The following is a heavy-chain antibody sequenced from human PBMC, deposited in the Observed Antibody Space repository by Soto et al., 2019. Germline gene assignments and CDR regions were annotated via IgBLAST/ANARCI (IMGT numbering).Heavy chain of an antibody. D-gene: IGHD5-12*01. Sequence: GGSLRLSCAASGFTFSDYYMSWIRQAPGKGLEWVSYISSSGSTIYYADSVKGRFTISRDNAKNSLYLQMNSLRAEDTAVYYCVRDRSYDSRWFDPWGQGTLVTVSS. CDR3: VRDRSYDSRWFDP. CDR2: ISSSGSTI. V-gene: IGHV3-11*01. CDR1: GFTFSDYY. J-gene: IGHJ5*02.